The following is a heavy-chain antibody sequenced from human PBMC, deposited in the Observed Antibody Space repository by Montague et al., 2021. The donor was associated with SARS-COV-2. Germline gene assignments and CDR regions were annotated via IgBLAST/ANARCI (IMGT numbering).Heavy chain of an antibody. D-gene: IGHD1-26*01. CDR2: ISKSGEST. CDR1: GFTFSTYA. J-gene: IGHJ4*02. Sequence: SLRLSCAASGFTFSTYAMNWVRQAPGKGLEWFSSISKSGESTFYADSVKGRFTISRDNSKNTLYLQVNSLRAEDTAVYFCAKRPLGADNWGQGTLVTVSS. CDR3: AKRPLGADN. V-gene: IGHV3-23*01.